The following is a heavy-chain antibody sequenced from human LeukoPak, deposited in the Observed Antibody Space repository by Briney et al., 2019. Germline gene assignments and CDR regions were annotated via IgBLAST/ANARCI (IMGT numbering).Heavy chain of an antibody. CDR1: GYTFTSYD. Sequence: GASVKVSCKASGYTFTSYDINWVRQATGQGLEWMGWMNPNSGNTGYAQKFQGRVTITRNTSISTAYMELSSLRSEDTAVYYCARGSIAARPAFDYWGQGTLVTVSS. CDR2: MNPNSGNT. CDR3: ARGSIAARPAFDY. D-gene: IGHD6-6*01. J-gene: IGHJ4*02. V-gene: IGHV1-8*03.